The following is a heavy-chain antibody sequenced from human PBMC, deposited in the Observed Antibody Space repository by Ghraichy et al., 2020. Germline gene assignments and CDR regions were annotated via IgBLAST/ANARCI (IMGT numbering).Heavy chain of an antibody. CDR1: GFSLTTSGVA. D-gene: IGHD2-21*02. CDR3: AHSPHFVVVTASPYYFDY. CDR2: IYWNDVK. J-gene: IGHJ4*02. Sequence: SGPTLVKPTQTLTLTCTFSGFSLTTSGVAVGWIRQPPGKALEWLALIYWNDVKRYSPSLKSRLTITKDTSKNQVVLTLTNMDPVDTATYYCAHSPHFVVVTASPYYFDYWGQGTLVTVSS. V-gene: IGHV2-5*01.